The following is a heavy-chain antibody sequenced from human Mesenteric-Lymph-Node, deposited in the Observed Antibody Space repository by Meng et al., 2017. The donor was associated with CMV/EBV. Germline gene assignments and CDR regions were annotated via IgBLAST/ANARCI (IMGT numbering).Heavy chain of an antibody. J-gene: IGHJ4*02. Sequence: GESLKISCAASGFTFSDYYMSWVRQAPGKGLEWVAVISYDGSNKYYADSVKGRFTISRDNSKNTLYLQMNSLRAEDTAVYYCARVRYYYGSETDYWGQGTLVTVSS. D-gene: IGHD3-10*01. CDR2: ISYDGSNK. CDR1: GFTFSDYY. V-gene: IGHV3-30*03. CDR3: ARVRYYYGSETDY.